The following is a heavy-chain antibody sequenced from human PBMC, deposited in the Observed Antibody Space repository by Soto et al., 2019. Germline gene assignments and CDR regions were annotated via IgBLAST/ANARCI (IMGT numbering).Heavy chain of an antibody. V-gene: IGHV1-69*12. D-gene: IGHD5-12*01. Sequence: QVQLVQSGAEVKKPGSSVKVSCEASGGTFSSYAISWVRQAPGQGLEWMGGIIPIFGTANYAQKFQGRVTITADESTSTAYMELSRLRSEDTAVYYCASHMATIPIGRWYFALWGRGTLVTVSS. CDR1: GGTFSSYA. CDR2: IIPIFGTA. CDR3: ASHMATIPIGRWYFAL. J-gene: IGHJ2*01.